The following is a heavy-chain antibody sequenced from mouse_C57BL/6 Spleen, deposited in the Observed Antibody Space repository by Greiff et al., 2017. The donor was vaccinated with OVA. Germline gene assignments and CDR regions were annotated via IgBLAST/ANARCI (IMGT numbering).Heavy chain of an antibody. CDR2: INPYNGGT. CDR1: GYTFTDYY. Sequence: EVQLQQSGPVLVKPGASVKMSCKASGYTFTDYYMNWVKQSHGKSLEWIGVINPYNGGTSYNQKFKGKATLTVDKSSSTAYMELSSLTSEDSAVYYCARSDDYGAWFAYWGQGTLVTVSA. CDR3: ARSDDYGAWFAY. V-gene: IGHV1-19*01. J-gene: IGHJ3*01. D-gene: IGHD2-4*01.